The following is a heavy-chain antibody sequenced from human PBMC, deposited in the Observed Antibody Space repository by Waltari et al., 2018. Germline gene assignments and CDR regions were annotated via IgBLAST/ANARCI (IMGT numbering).Heavy chain of an antibody. CDR1: GFSLSTSGVG. J-gene: IGHJ4*02. Sequence: QITLKESGPTLVKPTQTLTLTCTISGFSLSTSGVGVGWIRQPPGKALEWLALIYWNDDKRYSPSLKSRLTITKDTSKNQVVLTMTNMDPVDTATYYCALLRITIFGVVIPDYWGQGTLVTVSS. CDR2: IYWNDDK. D-gene: IGHD3-3*01. V-gene: IGHV2-5*01. CDR3: ALLRITIFGVVIPDY.